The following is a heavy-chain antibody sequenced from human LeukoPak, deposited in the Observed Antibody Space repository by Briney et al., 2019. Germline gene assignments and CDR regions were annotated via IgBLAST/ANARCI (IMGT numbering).Heavy chain of an antibody. Sequence: GGSLRLSCAASGFTFSSYGMHWVRQAPGKGLEWVAVIWYDGSNKYYADSVKGRFTISRDNSKNTLYLQMNSLRAEDTAVYYCAKYILAVAGSWYFDYWGQGTLVTVSS. CDR3: AKYILAVAGSWYFDY. CDR2: IWYDGSNK. J-gene: IGHJ4*02. CDR1: GFTFSSYG. D-gene: IGHD6-19*01. V-gene: IGHV3-33*06.